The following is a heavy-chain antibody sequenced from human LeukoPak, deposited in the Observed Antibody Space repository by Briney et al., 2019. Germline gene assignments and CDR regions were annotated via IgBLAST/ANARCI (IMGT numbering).Heavy chain of an antibody. Sequence: PSETLSLTCTVSGGSISSGGYYWSWIRQHPGKGLEWIGYIYYSGSTYYNPSLKSRVTISVDTSKNQFSLKLSSVTAADTAVYYCARHLSRGIAAAGTASDAFDIWGQGTMVTVSS. CDR2: IYYSGST. CDR1: GGSISSGGYY. V-gene: IGHV4-31*03. CDR3: ARHLSRGIAAAGTASDAFDI. J-gene: IGHJ3*02. D-gene: IGHD6-13*01.